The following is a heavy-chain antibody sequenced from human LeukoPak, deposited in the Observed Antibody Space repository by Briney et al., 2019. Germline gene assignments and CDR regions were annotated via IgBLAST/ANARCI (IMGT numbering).Heavy chain of an antibody. Sequence: PGGSLRLSCSASGFAVITSFMSWVRQAPGKGLEWVSVIYNDGTTYSADSVKGRFTISRDNPKNTLYLQMNALRAEDTAVYYCTKTGGPWDWGQGTLVTVSS. CDR3: TKTGGPWD. CDR2: IYNDGTT. D-gene: IGHD7-27*01. V-gene: IGHV3-53*01. J-gene: IGHJ4*02. CDR1: GFAVITSF.